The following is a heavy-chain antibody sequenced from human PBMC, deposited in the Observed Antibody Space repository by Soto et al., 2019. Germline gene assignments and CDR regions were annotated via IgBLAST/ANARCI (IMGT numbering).Heavy chain of an antibody. V-gene: IGHV3-64D*06. J-gene: IGHJ5*01. CDR3: VKVSTFYDILTGHYSTNWFDS. CDR2: ISSDGDIT. CDR1: GCTFSDYS. D-gene: IGHD3-9*01. Sequence: GGSLRLSCSASGCTFSDYSMHWVRQAPGKGLEYVSVISSDGDITYYADSVRGRFTISRDNSQSTVHLQMSSLRAEDTAVYYCVKVSTFYDILTGHYSTNWFDSWGQGTLVTVSS.